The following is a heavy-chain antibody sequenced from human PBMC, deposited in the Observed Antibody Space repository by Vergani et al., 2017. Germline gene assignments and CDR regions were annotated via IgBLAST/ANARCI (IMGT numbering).Heavy chain of an antibody. CDR3: AKSGQRIAAAFFVDY. V-gene: IGHV3-9*01. CDR2: ISWNSGSI. D-gene: IGHD6-13*01. CDR1: GFTFDDYA. J-gene: IGHJ4*02. Sequence: EVQLVESGGGLVQPGRSLRLSCAASGFTFDDYAMHWVRQAPGKGLEWVSGISWNSGSIGYADSVKGRFTISRDNAKNSLYLQMNSLRAEDTALYYCAKSGQRIAAAFFVDYWGQGTLVTVSS.